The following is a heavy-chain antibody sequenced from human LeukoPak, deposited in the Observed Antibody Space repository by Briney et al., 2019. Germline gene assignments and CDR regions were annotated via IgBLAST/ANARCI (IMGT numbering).Heavy chain of an antibody. J-gene: IGHJ4*02. CDR3: ASFSSWYGFDY. CDR1: GYSISSGYY. Sequence: PSETLSLTCTVSGYSISSGYYWGWIRQPPGKGLEWIGSIYYSGSTYYNPSLKSRVTISVDTSKNQFSLKLSSVTAADTAVYYCASFSSWYGFDYWGQGTLVTVSS. D-gene: IGHD6-13*01. CDR2: IYYSGST. V-gene: IGHV4-38-2*02.